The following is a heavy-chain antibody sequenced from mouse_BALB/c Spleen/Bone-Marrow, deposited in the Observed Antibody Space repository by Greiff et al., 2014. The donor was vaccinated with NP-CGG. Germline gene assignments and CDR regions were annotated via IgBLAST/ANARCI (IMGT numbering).Heavy chain of an antibody. V-gene: IGHV2-9*02. CDR1: GYSLTSYG. CDR3: AREASMITWFAY. Sequence: VKLEQSGPGLVAPSQSLSITCTVSGYSLTSYGVHWVRQPPGKGLEWLGVIWAGVSTNYNSTIMSRLSISKDNSKSQVFLKMNSLQTDDTAMCYCAREASMITWFAYWGQGTLVTVSA. J-gene: IGHJ3*01. CDR2: IWAGVST. D-gene: IGHD2-4*01.